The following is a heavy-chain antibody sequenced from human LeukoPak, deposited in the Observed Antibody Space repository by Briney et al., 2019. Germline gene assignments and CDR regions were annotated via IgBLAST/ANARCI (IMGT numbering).Heavy chain of an antibody. CDR3: ARVYYDSSGYFDAFDI. V-gene: IGHV4-39*07. CDR2: IYYSGST. D-gene: IGHD3-22*01. J-gene: IGHJ3*02. CDR1: GGSISSSSYY. Sequence: SETLSLTCTVSGGSISSSSYYWGWIRQPPGKGLEWIGSIYYSGSTYYNPSLKSRVTISVDTSKNQFSLKLSSVTAADTAVYYCARVYYDSSGYFDAFDIWGQGTMVTVSS.